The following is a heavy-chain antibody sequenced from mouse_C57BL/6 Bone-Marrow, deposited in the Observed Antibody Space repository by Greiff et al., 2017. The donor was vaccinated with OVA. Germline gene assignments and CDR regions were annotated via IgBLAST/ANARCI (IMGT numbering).Heavy chain of an antibody. V-gene: IGHV1-59*01. CDR3: ARGVLYPYAMDY. Sequence: VQLQQPGAELVRPGTSVKLSCKASGYTFTSYWMHWVKQRPGQGLEWIGVIDPSDSYTNYNQKFKGKATLTVDTSSSTAYMQLSSLTSEDSAVYYCARGVLYPYAMDYWGQGTSVTVSS. CDR1: GYTFTSYW. D-gene: IGHD2-12*01. J-gene: IGHJ4*01. CDR2: IDPSDSYT.